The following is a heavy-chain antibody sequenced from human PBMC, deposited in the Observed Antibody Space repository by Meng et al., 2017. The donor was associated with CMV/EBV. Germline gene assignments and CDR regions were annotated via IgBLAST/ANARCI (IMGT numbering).Heavy chain of an antibody. CDR2: IIPIFGTA. CDR1: GGTFSSYA. Sequence: KASGGTFSSYAISWVRQAPGQGLEWMGGIIPIFGTANYAQKFQGRATITTDESTSTAYMELSSLRSEDTAVYYCAIAARPHWDYFDYWGQGTLVTVSS. J-gene: IGHJ4*02. D-gene: IGHD6-6*01. CDR3: AIAARPHWDYFDY. V-gene: IGHV1-69*05.